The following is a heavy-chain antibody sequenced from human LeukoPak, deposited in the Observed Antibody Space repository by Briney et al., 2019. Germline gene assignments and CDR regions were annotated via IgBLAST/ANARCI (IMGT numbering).Heavy chain of an antibody. CDR3: ARWRGRQSEFDY. J-gene: IGHJ4*02. D-gene: IGHD1-1*01. V-gene: IGHV3-7*01. CDR2: IKEDESDE. CDR1: GFTFSSYS. Sequence: PGGSLRLSCAASGFTFSSYSINWVRQAPGKGLEWVAHIKEDESDEYYVDSVRGRFTASRDNAKNSVNLQMNSLRVEDTAVYYCARWRGRQSEFDYWGQGTLVTVSS.